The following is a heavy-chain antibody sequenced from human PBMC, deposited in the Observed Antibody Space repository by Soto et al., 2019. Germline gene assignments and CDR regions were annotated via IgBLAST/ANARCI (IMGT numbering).Heavy chain of an antibody. Sequence: GGSLRLSCAASGFTVSSNYMSWVRQAPGKGLEWVSVIYSGGSTYYADSVKGRFTISRDNSKNTLYLQMNSLRAEDTAVYYCARDHSYYPHNPPTYAFDIWGQGTMVTVSS. J-gene: IGHJ3*02. CDR1: GFTVSSNY. CDR3: ARDHSYYPHNPPTYAFDI. D-gene: IGHD2-8*01. CDR2: IYSGGST. V-gene: IGHV3-66*01.